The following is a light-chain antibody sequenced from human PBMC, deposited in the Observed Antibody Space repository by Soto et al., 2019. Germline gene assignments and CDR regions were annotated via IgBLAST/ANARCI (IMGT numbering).Light chain of an antibody. Sequence: EIVMTQSPATLSVSPGEIATLSCSASQSVSSSYLVWHQQKPGQAPRLLIYAASRRATGIPDRFSGSGSGTDFTLTISRLEPEDFAVYYCQQYGSSPWKFGQGTKVDIK. V-gene: IGKV3-20*01. CDR1: QSVSSSY. CDR2: AAS. CDR3: QQYGSSPWK. J-gene: IGKJ1*01.